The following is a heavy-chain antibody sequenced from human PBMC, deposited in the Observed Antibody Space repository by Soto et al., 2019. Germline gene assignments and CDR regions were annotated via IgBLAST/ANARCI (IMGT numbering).Heavy chain of an antibody. CDR2: LKSDGSGT. CDR1: GCTFSKYW. V-gene: IGHV3-74*03. J-gene: IGHJ4*02. D-gene: IGHD3-22*01. Sequence: EVQLVESGGGLVQPGGTLRLSCAVSGCTFSKYWMHWVRQAQGKEMVWVSRLKSDGSGTMYADSVKGRLTISRDNAKNTLYLQMNSLRAEDTAVYYCVRGDGDYYDGNGYLGRHWGQGTLVTVSS. CDR3: VRGDGDYYDGNGYLGRH.